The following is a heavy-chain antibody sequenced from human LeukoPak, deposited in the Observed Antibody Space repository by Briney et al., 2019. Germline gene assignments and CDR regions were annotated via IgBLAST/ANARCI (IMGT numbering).Heavy chain of an antibody. D-gene: IGHD4-11*01. CDR2: IYYSGST. CDR1: GGTLTTYY. V-gene: IGHV4-59*08. CDR3: ASSRSSVDYTFDY. J-gene: IGHJ4*02. Sequence: SETLSLTCTVSGGTLTTYYWSWVPQPPGKGLEWIGYIYYSGSTNYNPSLKSRVTISVDTSKNQLSLKLSSVTAADTAVYYCASSRSSVDYTFDYWGQGTLVTVSS.